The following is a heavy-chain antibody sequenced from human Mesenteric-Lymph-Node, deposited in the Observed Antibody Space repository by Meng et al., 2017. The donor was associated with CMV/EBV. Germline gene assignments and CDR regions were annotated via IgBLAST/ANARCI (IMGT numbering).Heavy chain of an antibody. CDR1: GFTLSNYV. CDR2: ISPTGDST. D-gene: IGHD1-14*01. Sequence: GESLKISCAASGFTLSNYVMRWVRQTPGKGLEWVSVISPTGDSTYYADSVKGRFTISRDNSKNSLYLQMNSLRAEDTAIYYCARGRTEVRATFYDYWGQGSLVTVSS. V-gene: IGHV3-23*01. CDR3: ARGRTEVRATFYDY. J-gene: IGHJ4*02.